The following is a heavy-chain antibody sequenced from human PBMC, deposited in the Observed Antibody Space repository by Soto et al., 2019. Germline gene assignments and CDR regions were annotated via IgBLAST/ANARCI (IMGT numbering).Heavy chain of an antibody. Sequence: SETLSLTCTVSGGSISSYYWSWIRQPPGKGLEWIGYIYYSGSTNYNPSLKSRVTISVDTSKNQFSLKLSSVTAADTAVYYCARQSRSGGSWIDHSFPLFDYWGQGTLVTVSS. CDR2: IYYSGST. V-gene: IGHV4-59*08. CDR3: ARQSRSGGSWIDHSFPLFDY. D-gene: IGHD2-15*01. CDR1: GGSISSYY. J-gene: IGHJ4*02.